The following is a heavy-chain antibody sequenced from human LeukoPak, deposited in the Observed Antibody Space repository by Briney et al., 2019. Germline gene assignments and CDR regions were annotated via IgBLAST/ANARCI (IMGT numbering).Heavy chain of an antibody. V-gene: IGHV3-23*01. CDR1: GFTFSNYA. CDR3: AKAPPYYDSSGPSEY. D-gene: IGHD3-22*01. CDR2: VSGSGGRT. Sequence: PGGSLRLSCAVSGFTFSNYAMTWVRQAPGKGLEWVSAVSGSGGRTFYEDSVKGGFTISRENAKNTLYLQINSLRAEDTAVYYCAKAPPYYDSSGPSEYWGQGTLVTVSS. J-gene: IGHJ4*02.